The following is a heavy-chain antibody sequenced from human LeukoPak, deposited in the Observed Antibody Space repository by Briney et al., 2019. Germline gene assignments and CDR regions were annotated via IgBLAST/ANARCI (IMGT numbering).Heavy chain of an antibody. V-gene: IGHV3-21*01. CDR2: ISSSSSHT. J-gene: IGHJ4*02. CDR3: TREVPHGYSGYDSRDY. Sequence: PGGALRLSCAASGFTFRTYNMNWVRQAPGKGLEWVSSISSSSSHTYYVDSVKGRFTISRDNTMNSLYLQMNSLRAEDTAVYYCTREVPHGYSGYDSRDYWGQGTLVTVSS. D-gene: IGHD5-12*01. CDR1: GFTFRTYN.